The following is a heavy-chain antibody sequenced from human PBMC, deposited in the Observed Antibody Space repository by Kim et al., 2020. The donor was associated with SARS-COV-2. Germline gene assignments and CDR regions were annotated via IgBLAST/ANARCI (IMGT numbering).Heavy chain of an antibody. CDR1: GGSISSSSYY. CDR2: IYYRGST. V-gene: IGHV4-39*01. J-gene: IGHJ4*02. CDR3: ARNYGGYVPFFDC. Sequence: SETLSLTCTVSGGSISSSSYYWGWIRQPPGKGLEWIGSIYYRGSTYNNPSLKSRVTISVDTSKNQLSLRLSSVTAADTAVYYCARNYGGYVPFFDCWGQGTLVTVSA. D-gene: IGHD5-12*01.